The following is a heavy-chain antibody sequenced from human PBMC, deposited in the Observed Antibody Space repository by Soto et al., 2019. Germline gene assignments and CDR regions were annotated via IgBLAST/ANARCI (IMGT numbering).Heavy chain of an antibody. D-gene: IGHD3-22*01. J-gene: IGHJ4*02. Sequence: QVRLVQSGAEVKKTGSSVKVSCEASGTTFSNFAIGWVRQAPGQGPEWMGGIILPFGTPNYAQKFQGRVTIPADESMTTAYLELRGLQSEDTAVSYCVRGPDYEGYFDYWGQGTLVTVSS. V-gene: IGHV1-69*12. CDR3: VRGPDYEGYFDY. CDR1: GTTFSNFA. CDR2: IILPFGTP.